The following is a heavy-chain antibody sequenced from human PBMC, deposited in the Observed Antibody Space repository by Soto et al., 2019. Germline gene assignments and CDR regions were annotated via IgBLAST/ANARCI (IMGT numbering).Heavy chain of an antibody. CDR3: ARLGWGGDS. Sequence: QVQLQESGPGRVKPSETLSLTCSVSGGSVRTGSYHWSWIRQPPGKGLEWIGFIPNNGSPDYNPPLKSRVVVSIDRSKNRFSLKVNSVTAADTAVYFCARLGWGGDSWGQGTLVTVSS. CDR2: IPNNGSP. D-gene: IGHD7-27*01. CDR1: GGSVRTGSYH. V-gene: IGHV4-61*01. J-gene: IGHJ4*02.